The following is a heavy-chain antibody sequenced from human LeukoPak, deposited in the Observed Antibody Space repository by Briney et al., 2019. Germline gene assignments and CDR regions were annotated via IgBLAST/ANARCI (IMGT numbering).Heavy chain of an antibody. CDR3: VRGYTYGPRPPFDY. D-gene: IGHD5-18*01. CDR1: GGSISSSSYY. CDR2: IYYSGST. Sequence: PSGTLSLTSTVSGGSISSSSYYWGWIRQPPGKGLEWIGSIYYSGSTYYNPSLKSRVTISVDTSKNQFSLKLSSVTAADTAVYYCVRGYTYGPRPPFDYWGQGTLVTVSS. V-gene: IGHV4-39*07. J-gene: IGHJ4*02.